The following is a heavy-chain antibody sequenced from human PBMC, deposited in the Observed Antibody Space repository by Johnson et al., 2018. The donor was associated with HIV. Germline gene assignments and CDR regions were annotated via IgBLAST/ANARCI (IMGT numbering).Heavy chain of an antibody. CDR2: ISSSGSTI. CDR1: GFSFSDYY. D-gene: IGHD1-14*01. V-gene: IGHV3-11*04. CDR3: ARDITPHKEGDAFDI. Sequence: QVHLVESGGGLVKPGGSLRLSCTASGFSFSDYYMSWIRQAPGKGLEWVSYISSSGSTIYYADSVKGRFTISRDNAKNSLYLQMNSLRAEDTAVYYCARDITPHKEGDAFDIWGQGTMVTVSS. J-gene: IGHJ3*02.